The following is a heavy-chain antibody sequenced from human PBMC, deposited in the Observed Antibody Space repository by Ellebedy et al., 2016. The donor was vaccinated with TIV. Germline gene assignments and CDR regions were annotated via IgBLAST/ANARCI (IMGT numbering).Heavy chain of an antibody. Sequence: GESLKISCAASGFTFSSYSINWVRQAPGKGLEWVSYISSTSSTIYYADSVKGRFTISRDNAKNSLYLQMNSLRAEDTAAYYCARGSRFLAMIPIDYWGQGTLVTVSS. CDR3: ARGSRFLAMIPIDY. V-gene: IGHV3-48*01. D-gene: IGHD2/OR15-2a*01. CDR1: GFTFSSYS. CDR2: ISSTSSTI. J-gene: IGHJ4*02.